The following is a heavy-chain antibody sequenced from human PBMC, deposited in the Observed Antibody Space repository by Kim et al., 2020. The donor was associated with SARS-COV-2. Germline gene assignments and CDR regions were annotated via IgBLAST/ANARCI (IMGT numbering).Heavy chain of an antibody. V-gene: IGHV1-69*13. CDR1: GGTFSSYA. J-gene: IGHJ5*02. CDR2: IIPIFGTA. Sequence: SSVKVSCKASGGTFSSYAISWVQHAPGQGLEWMGGIIPIFGTAYYAQKFQCRVTITAEESTSTAYIELGSLRSEDTAVYYCARVRINMVQGGGHSCFDPWGQGTLVTVSS. D-gene: IGHD3-10*01. CDR3: ARVRINMVQGGGHSCFDP.